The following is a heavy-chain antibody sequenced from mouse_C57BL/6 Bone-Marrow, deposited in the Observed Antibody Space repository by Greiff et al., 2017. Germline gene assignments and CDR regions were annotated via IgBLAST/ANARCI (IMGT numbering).Heavy chain of an antibody. Sequence: QVQLKQPGAELVKPGASVKLSCKASGYTFTSYWMHWVKQRPGQGLEWLGMIHPNSGSTNYNEKFKSKATLTVDKSSSTAYMQLSSLTSEDSAVYCCARGGYYGSSHFDYWGQGTTLTVSS. CDR3: ARGGYYGSSHFDY. D-gene: IGHD1-1*01. CDR1: GYTFTSYW. CDR2: IHPNSGST. J-gene: IGHJ2*01. V-gene: IGHV1-64*01.